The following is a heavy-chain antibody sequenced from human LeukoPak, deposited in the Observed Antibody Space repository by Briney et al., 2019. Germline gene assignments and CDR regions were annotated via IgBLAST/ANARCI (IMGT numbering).Heavy chain of an antibody. D-gene: IGHD4-17*01. J-gene: IGHJ4*02. Sequence: GASVKVSCKASGGTFSSYAISWVRQAPGQGLEWMGGIIPIFGTANYAQKFQGRVTITADESTSTAYMELSSLRSEDTAVHYCARGGYGEAPCDYWGQGTLVTVSS. CDR3: ARGGYGEAPCDY. V-gene: IGHV1-69*01. CDR2: IIPIFGTA. CDR1: GGTFSSYA.